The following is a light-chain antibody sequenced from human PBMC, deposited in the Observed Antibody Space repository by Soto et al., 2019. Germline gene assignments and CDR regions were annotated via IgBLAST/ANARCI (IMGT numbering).Light chain of an antibody. Sequence: QSALTQPPSASGSPGQSVTISCTGTSSGVGGYKFVSWYQQHPGKAPKLLIYEVTQRPSGVPDRFSGSKSGNTASLTVSGLQAEDDADYYCSSYAGSNMGVFGTGTKLTVL. CDR1: SSGVGGYKF. V-gene: IGLV2-8*01. CDR3: SSYAGSNMGV. CDR2: EVT. J-gene: IGLJ1*01.